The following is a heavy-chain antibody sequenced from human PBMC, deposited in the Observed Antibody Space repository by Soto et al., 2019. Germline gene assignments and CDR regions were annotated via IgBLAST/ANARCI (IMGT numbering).Heavy chain of an antibody. Sequence: GGSLRLSCAASGFTFSSYAMHWVRQAPGKGLEWVAVISYDGSNKYYADSVKGRFTISRDNSKNTLYLQMNSLRAEDTAVYYCARDPGTRQTGKFDYWGQGTLVTVSS. CDR3: ARDPGTRQTGKFDY. CDR2: ISYDGSNK. J-gene: IGHJ4*02. CDR1: GFTFSSYA. D-gene: IGHD3-10*01. V-gene: IGHV3-30*04.